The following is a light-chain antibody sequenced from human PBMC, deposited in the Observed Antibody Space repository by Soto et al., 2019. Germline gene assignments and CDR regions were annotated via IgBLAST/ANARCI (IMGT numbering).Light chain of an antibody. CDR2: EVI. J-gene: IGLJ3*02. CDR1: SSDIGTYNS. CDR3: CSYTSTYPLV. V-gene: IGLV2-14*01. Sequence: QSVLTQPASVSGSPGQSITISCTGTSSDIGTYNSVSWYQHHPGKAPKLLIFEVIDRPSGVSDRFSGSKSGNTASLTISGLQPEDEADYYCCSYTSTYPLVFGGGTQLTVL.